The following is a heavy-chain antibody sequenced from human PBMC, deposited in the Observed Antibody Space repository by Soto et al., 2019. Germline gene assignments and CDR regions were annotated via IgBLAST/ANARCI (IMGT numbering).Heavy chain of an antibody. CDR3: ARALPAAGTRGNDY. J-gene: IGHJ4*02. CDR2: IYHSGST. V-gene: IGHV4-4*02. D-gene: IGHD6-13*01. CDR1: GGSISSSNW. Sequence: PSETLSLTCAVSGGSISSSNWWSWVRQPPGKGLEWIGEIYHSGSTNYNPSLKSRVTISVDKSKNQFSLKLSSVTAADTAVYYCARALPAAGTRGNDYWGQGTLVTVSS.